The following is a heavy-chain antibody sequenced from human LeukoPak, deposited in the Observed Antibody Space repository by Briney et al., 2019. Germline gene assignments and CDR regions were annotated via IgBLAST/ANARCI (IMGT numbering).Heavy chain of an antibody. CDR1: GGSISSSSYY. CDR2: IDYSGST. V-gene: IGHV4-39*01. CDR3: ARGGTELLWFGELSGNWFDP. Sequence: PSETLSLTCTVSGGSISSSSYYWGWIRQPPGKGLEWIGSIDYSGSTYYNPSLKSRVTISVDTSKNQFSLKLSSVTAADTAVYYCARGGTELLWFGELSGNWFDPWGQGTLVTVSS. J-gene: IGHJ5*02. D-gene: IGHD3-10*01.